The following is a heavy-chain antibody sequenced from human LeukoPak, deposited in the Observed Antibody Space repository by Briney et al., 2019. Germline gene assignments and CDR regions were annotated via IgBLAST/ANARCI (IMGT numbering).Heavy chain of an antibody. V-gene: IGHV4-4*07. CDR1: GGSISSYY. CDR3: ARLETWVDSSGYSYYFDY. D-gene: IGHD3-22*01. Sequence: PSETLSLTCTVSGGSISSYYWSWIRQPAVKGLEWIGRIYTSGSTNYNPSLKSRVTMSVDTSKNQFSLKLSSVTAADTAVYYCARLETWVDSSGYSYYFDYWGQGTLVTVSS. J-gene: IGHJ4*02. CDR2: IYTSGST.